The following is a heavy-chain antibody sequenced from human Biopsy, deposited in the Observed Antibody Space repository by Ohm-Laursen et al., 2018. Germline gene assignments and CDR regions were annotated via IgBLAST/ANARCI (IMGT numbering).Heavy chain of an antibody. Sequence: TLSLTCTVSGGDINNYYWSWIRQPPGKGLEWIGSIFYRGSTHYKPSLKSRVNISVDTSKNQFSLKLNSVTAADTAVYYCARDYDTSGYYYVSWGQGTLVTVSS. CDR1: GGDINNYY. D-gene: IGHD3-22*01. J-gene: IGHJ5*02. CDR2: IFYRGST. V-gene: IGHV4-59*04. CDR3: ARDYDTSGYYYVS.